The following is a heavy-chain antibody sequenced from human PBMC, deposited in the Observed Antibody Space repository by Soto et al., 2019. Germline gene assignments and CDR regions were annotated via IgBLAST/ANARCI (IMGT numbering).Heavy chain of an antibody. CDR2: INAGNGNT. J-gene: IGHJ5*02. CDR3: ARDWVPGYGDYPWFDP. Sequence: ASVKASCKASGYTFTSYAMHWVHQAPGQRLEWMGWINAGNGNTKYSQKFQGRVTITRDTSASTAYMELSSLRSEDTAVYYCARDWVPGYGDYPWFDPWGQGTLVTVSS. CDR1: GYTFTSYA. V-gene: IGHV1-3*01. D-gene: IGHD4-17*01.